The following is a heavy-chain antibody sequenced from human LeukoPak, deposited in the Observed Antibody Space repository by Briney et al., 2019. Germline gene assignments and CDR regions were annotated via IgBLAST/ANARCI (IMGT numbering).Heavy chain of an antibody. V-gene: IGHV1-69*05. CDR3: ASKNYDSSGYYPAGDY. J-gene: IGHJ4*02. Sequence: SVKVSCKASGGTFSSYAISWVRQAPGQGLEWMGGIIPIFGTANYAQKFQGRVTITTDESTSTAYMELSSLRSEDTAVYYCASKNYDSSGYYPAGDYWGQGTLVTVSS. D-gene: IGHD3-22*01. CDR1: GGTFSSYA. CDR2: IIPIFGTA.